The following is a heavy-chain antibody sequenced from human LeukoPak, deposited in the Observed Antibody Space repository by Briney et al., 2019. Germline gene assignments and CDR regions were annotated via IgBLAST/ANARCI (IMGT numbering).Heavy chain of an antibody. D-gene: IGHD6-13*01. J-gene: IGHJ4*02. CDR2: IKSKTDGWTT. V-gene: IGHV3-15*01. Sequence: NAGGSLRLSGAASGFTFSNAWMSWVRQAPGKGLKGGGRIKSKTDGWTTDCAAPVKGRFIISRDDSKNTLYLQMNSLKTEDTAVYYCTTGIAVSGTTYWGQGTLVTVSS. CDR1: GFTFSNAW. CDR3: TTGIAVSGTTY.